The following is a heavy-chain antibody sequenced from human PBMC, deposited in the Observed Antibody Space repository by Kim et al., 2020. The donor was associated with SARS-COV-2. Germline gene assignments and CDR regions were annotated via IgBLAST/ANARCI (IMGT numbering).Heavy chain of an antibody. Sequence: GGSLRLSCAASGFTFDDYGMSWVRQAPGKGLEWVAGVNFNSFSRFYADSVQGRFIITRDNARNSVSLEMNRLRGEDTAVYYCARGATLTTSNYYGLDVWGQGTTVTVTS. J-gene: IGHJ6*02. CDR1: GFTFDDYG. CDR3: ARGATLTTSNYYGLDV. CDR2: VNFNSFSR. V-gene: IGHV3-20*04.